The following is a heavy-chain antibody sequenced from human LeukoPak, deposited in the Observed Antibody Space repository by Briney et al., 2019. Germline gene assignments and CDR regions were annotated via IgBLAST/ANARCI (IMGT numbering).Heavy chain of an antibody. CDR3: ARGGSGSYYFDY. CDR2: ICSSSSYI. V-gene: IGHV3-21*01. J-gene: IGHJ4*02. CDR1: GFTFSSYS. Sequence: GGSLRLSCAASGFTFSSYSMNWVRQAPGKGLEWVSSICSSSSYIYYADSVKGRFTISRDNAKNSLYLQMNSLRAEDTAVYYCARGGSGSYYFDYWGQGTLVTVSS. D-gene: IGHD3-10*01.